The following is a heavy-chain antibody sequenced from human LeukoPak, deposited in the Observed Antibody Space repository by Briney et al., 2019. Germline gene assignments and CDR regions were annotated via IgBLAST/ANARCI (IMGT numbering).Heavy chain of an antibody. CDR2: IKQDVSEK. CDR3: ASSDFWSGY. J-gene: IGHJ4*02. Sequence: GGSLRLSCAASGFTFSSYWRSCVRQAPGKGLEWVANIKQDVSEKYYVDSVKGRFTISRDKAQNSLHLRINILRDEDTAVYYCASSDFWSGYWGQGTLVTVSS. D-gene: IGHD3-3*01. V-gene: IGHV3-7*01. CDR1: GFTFSSYW.